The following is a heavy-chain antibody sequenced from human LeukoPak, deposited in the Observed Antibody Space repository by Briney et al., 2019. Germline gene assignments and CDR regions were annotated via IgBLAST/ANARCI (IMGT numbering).Heavy chain of an antibody. CDR1: GFTFSGSA. J-gene: IGHJ4*02. CDR3: IRVAVAGRFDY. V-gene: IGHV3-73*01. Sequence: GGSLRLSCAASGFTFSGSAMHWVRQASGKGLEWVGRIRSKANSYATAYAASVKGRFTISRDDSKDTAYLQVNSLKTEDTAVYYCIRVAVAGRFDYWGQGTLVTVSS. D-gene: IGHD6-19*01. CDR2: IRSKANSYAT.